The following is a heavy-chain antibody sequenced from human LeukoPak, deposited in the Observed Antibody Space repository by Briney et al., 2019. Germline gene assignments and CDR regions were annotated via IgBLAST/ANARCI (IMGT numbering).Heavy chain of an antibody. CDR3: ATLRPGATYYYYGMDV. CDR2: INHSGST. Sequence: SETLSLTCAVYGGSFSGYYWSWLRQPPGKGVEWVGEINHSGSTKYNPSLKRRVTISVDTSKNQSSLNLSSVTSADTAVYYCATLRPGATYYYYGMDVWGKGTTVTVSS. J-gene: IGHJ6*04. D-gene: IGHD1-26*01. CDR1: GGSFSGYY. V-gene: IGHV4-34*01.